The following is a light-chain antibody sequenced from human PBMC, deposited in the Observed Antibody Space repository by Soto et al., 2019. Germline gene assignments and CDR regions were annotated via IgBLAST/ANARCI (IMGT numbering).Light chain of an antibody. CDR2: DSS. J-gene: IGKJ1*01. CDR1: QSVSSY. Sequence: EILLTLSPAPRSLSPGVRDSLSCRASQSVSSYLAWYPQKPSQAPRLLIYDSSNRATGIPGRFSGGGSGTDFTLTISSLDPEDFAVYYWQQRDNWLWTFGQGTKVEIK. CDR3: QQRDNWLWT. V-gene: IGKV3-11*01.